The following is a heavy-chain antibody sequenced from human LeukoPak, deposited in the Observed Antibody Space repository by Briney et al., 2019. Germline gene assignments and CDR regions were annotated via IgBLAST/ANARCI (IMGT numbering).Heavy chain of an antibody. CDR3: ARHDPWGSDAFDI. CDR2: IYYSGST. Sequence: SETLSLTCAVYGGSFSGYYWGWIRQPPGKGLEWIGYIYYSGSTNYNPSLKSRVTISVDTSKNQFSLKLSSVTAADTAVYYCARHDPWGSDAFDIWGQGTMVTVSS. CDR1: GGSFSGYY. V-gene: IGHV4-59*01. D-gene: IGHD7-27*01. J-gene: IGHJ3*02.